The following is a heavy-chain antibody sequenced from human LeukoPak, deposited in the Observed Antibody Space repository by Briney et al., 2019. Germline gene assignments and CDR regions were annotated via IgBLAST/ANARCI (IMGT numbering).Heavy chain of an antibody. CDR1: GYTFTGYY. J-gene: IGHJ4*02. CDR2: MNPNSGDT. Sequence: GPVKVSCKASGYTFTGYYMHWVRQATGQGLEWMGWMNPNSGDTGYAQKFQGRVTMTRNTSISTAYMELSSLRSEDTAVYYCARAGGYCGRISCPYYFDYWGQGSLVAVSS. D-gene: IGHD2-15*01. V-gene: IGHV1-8*02. CDR3: ARAGGYCGRISCPYYFDY.